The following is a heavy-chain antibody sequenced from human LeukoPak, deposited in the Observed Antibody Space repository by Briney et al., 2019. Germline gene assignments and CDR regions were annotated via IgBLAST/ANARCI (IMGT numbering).Heavy chain of an antibody. Sequence: SETLSLTCAVYGGSFSGYYWSWIRQPPGKGLEWIGEINHSGSTNYNPSLKSRVTISVDTSKNQFSLKLSSVTAADTAVYYCARHGLVGASTWFDSWGQGTLVTVSS. CDR1: GGSFSGYY. CDR3: ARHGLVGASTWFDS. D-gene: IGHD1-26*01. V-gene: IGHV4-34*01. J-gene: IGHJ5*01. CDR2: INHSGST.